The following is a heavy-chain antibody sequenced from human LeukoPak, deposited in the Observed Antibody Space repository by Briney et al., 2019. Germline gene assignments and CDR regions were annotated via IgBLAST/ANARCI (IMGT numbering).Heavy chain of an antibody. CDR2: ISSSSSYI. J-gene: IGHJ4*02. CDR3: ARDRSWYTSIDY. CDR1: GFTFSSYG. Sequence: PGGSLRLSCAASGFTFSSYGMHWVRQAPGKGLEWVSSISSSSSYIYYADSVRGRFTISRDNAKNSLYLQMNSLRAEDTAVYYCARDRSWYTSIDYWGQGTLVTVSS. D-gene: IGHD6-13*01. V-gene: IGHV3-21*01.